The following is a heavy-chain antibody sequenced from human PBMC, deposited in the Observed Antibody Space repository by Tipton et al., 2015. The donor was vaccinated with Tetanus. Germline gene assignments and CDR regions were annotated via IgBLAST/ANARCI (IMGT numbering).Heavy chain of an antibody. CDR1: GGSFSGYY. J-gene: IGHJ5*02. D-gene: IGHD3-10*01. V-gene: IGHV4-34*01. CDR3: ARGRSFRGNLLWVP. Sequence: TLSLTCAVYGGSFSGYYWSWIRQPPGKGLEWIGEINHSGSTNYNPSLKSRVTISVDTSKNQFSLKLSSVTAADTAVYYCARGRSFRGNLLWVPWCQGPLVTVSS. CDR2: INHSGST.